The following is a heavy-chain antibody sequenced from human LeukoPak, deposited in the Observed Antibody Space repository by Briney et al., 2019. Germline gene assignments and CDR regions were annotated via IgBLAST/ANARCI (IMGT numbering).Heavy chain of an antibody. D-gene: IGHD5/OR15-5a*01. J-gene: IGHJ4*02. V-gene: IGHV4-59*08. Sequence: SETLSLTCTVSGGSISSYYWSWIRQPPGKGLEWIGYIYYSGSTNYNPSLKSRVTISLDTSKSQFSLKLSSVTAADTAVYYCARRLSTYYSYYWGQGILVTVSS. CDR2: IYYSGST. CDR1: GGSISSYY. CDR3: ARRLSTYYSYY.